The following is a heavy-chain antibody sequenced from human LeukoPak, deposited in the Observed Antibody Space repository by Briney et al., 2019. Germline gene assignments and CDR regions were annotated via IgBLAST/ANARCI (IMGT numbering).Heavy chain of an antibody. Sequence: WETLSLTCTVSGGSISSYYWSWIRQPPGKGLEWIGYIYYSGSTNYNPSLKSRVTISVDTTKNQFSLKLSSVTAADTAVYYCARGYQRRYFDYWGQGTLVTVSS. V-gene: IGHV4-59*01. D-gene: IGHD2-2*01. J-gene: IGHJ4*02. CDR1: GGSISSYY. CDR2: IYYSGST. CDR3: ARGYQRRYFDY.